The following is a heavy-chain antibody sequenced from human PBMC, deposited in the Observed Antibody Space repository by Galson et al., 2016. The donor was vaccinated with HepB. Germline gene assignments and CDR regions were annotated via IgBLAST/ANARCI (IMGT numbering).Heavy chain of an antibody. CDR3: ARVRSYNRNDGVLGY. CDR2: TYYRSKWYN. CDR1: GDSVSSNSAA. V-gene: IGHV6-1*01. D-gene: IGHD1-20*01. Sequence: CAISGDSVSSNSAAWNWIRQSPSRGLEWLGRTYYRSKWYNDYAVSVKSRITINPDTSKNQFSLQLNSVTPEDTAVYYLARVRSYNRNDGVLGYWGQGTTVTVSS. J-gene: IGHJ4*02.